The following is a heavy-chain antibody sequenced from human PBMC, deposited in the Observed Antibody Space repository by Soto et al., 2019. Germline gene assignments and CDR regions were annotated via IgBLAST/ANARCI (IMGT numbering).Heavy chain of an antibody. J-gene: IGHJ6*02. CDR3: ARDRGRGGSYYIYFYGMDV. CDR1: GGAFSSYA. CDR2: IIPIFGTA. Sequence: SVKVSCKASGGAFSSYAISWVRQAPGQGLEWMGGIIPIFGTANYAQKFQGRVTITADESTSTAYMELSSLRSEDTAVYYCARDRGRGGSYYIYFYGMDVWGQGTTVTVSS. V-gene: IGHV1-69*13. D-gene: IGHD1-26*01.